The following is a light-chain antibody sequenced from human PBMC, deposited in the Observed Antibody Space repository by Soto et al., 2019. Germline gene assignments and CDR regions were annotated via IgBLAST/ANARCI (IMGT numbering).Light chain of an antibody. V-gene: IGKV1-9*01. J-gene: IGKJ4*01. CDR1: QVLSSY. Sequence: DIQLTQSPSFLSASVRDRVTITCRASQVLSSYLAWYQQKPGKAPKLLIYGVSTLQSGVPSRFSCSGSGTEFTLTISSLQPEDFATYYCQQRNTYPLTFGGGTKVEIK. CDR3: QQRNTYPLT. CDR2: GVS.